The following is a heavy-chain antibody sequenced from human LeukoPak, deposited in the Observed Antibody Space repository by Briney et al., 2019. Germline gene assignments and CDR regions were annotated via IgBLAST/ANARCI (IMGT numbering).Heavy chain of an antibody. CDR3: ARVDCTDGICRGQGDYFDY. CDR2: IYHSGST. V-gene: IGHV4-38-2*02. Sequence: SETLSLTCSVSGYSTNSGFHWGWIRQPPGKGLEWIGNIYHSGSTYHNPSLQSRVTISIDTSKNQFSLKLSSVTAADTAVYYCARVDCTDGICRGQGDYFDYWGQGRLVTVSS. J-gene: IGHJ4*02. CDR1: GYSTNSGFH. D-gene: IGHD2-8*01.